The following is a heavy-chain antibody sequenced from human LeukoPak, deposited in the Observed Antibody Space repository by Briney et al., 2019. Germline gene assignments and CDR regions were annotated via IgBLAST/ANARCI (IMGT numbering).Heavy chain of an antibody. CDR2: IYASGST. V-gene: IGHV4-4*09. CDR1: GDSISTYY. D-gene: IGHD3-3*01. CDR3: ARLASYYDFWSGVTPGYFDY. J-gene: IGHJ4*02. Sequence: SDTLSLTCSVSGDSISTYYWSWLRQPPGKGLEYIGYIYASGSTNYNPSLKHRITMSLDTSKSPFSLRLSAVTAADTAVYFCARLASYYDFWSGVTPGYFDYWGQGTLVTVSS.